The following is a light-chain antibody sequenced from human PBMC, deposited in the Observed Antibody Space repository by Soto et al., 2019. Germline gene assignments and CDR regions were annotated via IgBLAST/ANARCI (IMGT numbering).Light chain of an antibody. CDR2: EGT. CDR3: CSYSTSITVA. J-gene: IGLJ3*02. V-gene: IGLV2-14*02. Sequence: QSALTQPASVSGSPGQSITISCTGSSGDIGSYRLVSWYQQRPGKNPKLIIFEGTKRPSGVSTRFSGSTSGNTASLSISGLQADDEADYFCCSYSTSITVAFGGGTKLTVL. CDR1: SGDIGSYRL.